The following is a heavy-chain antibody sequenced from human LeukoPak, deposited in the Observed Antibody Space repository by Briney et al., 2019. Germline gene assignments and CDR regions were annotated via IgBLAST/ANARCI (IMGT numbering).Heavy chain of an antibody. J-gene: IGHJ4*02. Sequence: GGSLRLSXAASGFTFSSYAMSWVRQAPGKGLEWVSAISGSGGSTDYADSVKGRFTISRDNSKNTLYLQMNSLRAEDTVVYYCAKDKQSLGITIFGVVAYYFDYWGQGTLVTVSS. D-gene: IGHD3-3*01. CDR3: AKDKQSLGITIFGVVAYYFDY. CDR1: GFTFSSYA. CDR2: ISGSGGST. V-gene: IGHV3-23*01.